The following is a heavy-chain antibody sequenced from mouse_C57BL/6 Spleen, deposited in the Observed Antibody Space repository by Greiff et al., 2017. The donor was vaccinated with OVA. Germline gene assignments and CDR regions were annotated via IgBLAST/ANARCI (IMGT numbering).Heavy chain of an antibody. CDR1: FSTFTLSF. Sequence: QVKLQQPLPSLFPPFSSFPFSFPSSFSTFTLSFIHCLTHTPFPFLDLLVIIHPNIGITNYNEKFNSKATLTVDKSSSTAYMQLSSLTSEDSAVYYCARYHYYGSSEYYFDYWGQGTTLTVSS. J-gene: IGHJ2*01. V-gene: IGHV1-64*01. CDR2: IHPNIGIT. CDR3: ARYHYYGSSEYYFDY. D-gene: IGHD1-1*01.